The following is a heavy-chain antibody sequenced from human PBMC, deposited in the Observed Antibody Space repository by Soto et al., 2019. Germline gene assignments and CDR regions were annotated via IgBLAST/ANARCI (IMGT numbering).Heavy chain of an antibody. Sequence: PSETLSLTCTVSGGSISSSSYYWGWIRQPPGKGLEWIGSIYYSGSTYYNPSLKSRVTISVDTSKNQFSLKLSSVTAADTAVYYCARRLSLGPPRITIFGVVPSDAFDIWGQGTMVTVSS. V-gene: IGHV4-39*01. CDR3: ARRLSLGPPRITIFGVVPSDAFDI. J-gene: IGHJ3*02. CDR1: GGSISSSSYY. CDR2: IYYSGST. D-gene: IGHD3-3*01.